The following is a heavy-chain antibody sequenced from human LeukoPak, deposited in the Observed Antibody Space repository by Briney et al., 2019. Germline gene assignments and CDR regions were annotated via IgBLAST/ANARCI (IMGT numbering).Heavy chain of an antibody. V-gene: IGHV3-23*01. CDR1: GFTFSTHV. J-gene: IGHJ4*02. D-gene: IGHD6-19*01. CDR2: ISGSGGSA. Sequence: GGSLRLSCAASGFTFSTHVMTWVRQAPGKGLEWVSAISGSGGSAYYADSVKGRFTISRDNSRNTLYLQMNSLRADDTAIYYCAKDVTGQQWQVDYWGQGTLVTVSS. CDR3: AKDVTGQQWQVDY.